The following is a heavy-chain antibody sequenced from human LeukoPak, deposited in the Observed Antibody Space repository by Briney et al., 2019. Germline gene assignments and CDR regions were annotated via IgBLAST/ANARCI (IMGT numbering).Heavy chain of an antibody. V-gene: IGHV4-34*08. CDR1: GFTFSSYE. D-gene: IGHD6-6*01. Sequence: LRLSCAASGFTFSSYEMNWVRQAPGKGLEWIGEINHSGSTNYNPSLKSRVTISVDTSKNQFSLKLSSVTAADTAVYYCATIAARPYYYYYMDVWGKGTTVTVSS. CDR2: INHSGST. CDR3: ATIAARPYYYYYMDV. J-gene: IGHJ6*03.